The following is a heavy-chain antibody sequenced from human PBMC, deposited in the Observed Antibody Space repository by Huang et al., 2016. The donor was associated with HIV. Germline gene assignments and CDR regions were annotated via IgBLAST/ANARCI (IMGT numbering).Heavy chain of an antibody. Sequence: QVQLVESGGGVVQPGRSLRLSCAASGFTFSSCGMHWVRQDPGKGLEWVAVIWYDGSKKYYADSVKGRFTISRDNSKNTLYLQMNSLKTEDTAVYYCALKGDSSGWEYFRHWGQGTLVTVSS. D-gene: IGHD6-19*01. CDR1: GFTFSSCG. CDR3: ALKGDSSGWEYFRH. CDR2: IWYDGSKK. J-gene: IGHJ1*01. V-gene: IGHV3-33*08.